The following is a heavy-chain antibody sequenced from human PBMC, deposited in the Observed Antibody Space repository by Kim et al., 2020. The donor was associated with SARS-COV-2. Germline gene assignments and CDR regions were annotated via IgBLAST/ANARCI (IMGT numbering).Heavy chain of an antibody. CDR2: SP. CDR3: ARGNWGYFDY. V-gene: IGHV4-34*01. Sequence: SPNYNPSLKSRVTISVDTSKNQFSLKLSSVTAADTAVYYCARGNWGYFDYWGQGTLVTVSS. D-gene: IGHD7-27*01. J-gene: IGHJ4*02.